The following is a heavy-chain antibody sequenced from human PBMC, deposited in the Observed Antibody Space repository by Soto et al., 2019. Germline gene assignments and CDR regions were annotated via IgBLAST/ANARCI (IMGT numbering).Heavy chain of an antibody. V-gene: IGHV1-69*01. CDR2: IIPISGTA. Sequence: QVQLVQSGAEVKKPGSSVKVSCKASGGTFSSYAIIWVRQAPGQGLEWMGAIIPISGTANYAQKFQGRVTITADESTSTAYMELSSLRSEDTGVYYCARSQGSTTSLEIYYYYYYGMDVWGQGTTVTVSS. J-gene: IGHJ6*02. CDR3: ARSQGSTTSLEIYYYYYYGMDV. D-gene: IGHD2-2*01. CDR1: GGTFSSYA.